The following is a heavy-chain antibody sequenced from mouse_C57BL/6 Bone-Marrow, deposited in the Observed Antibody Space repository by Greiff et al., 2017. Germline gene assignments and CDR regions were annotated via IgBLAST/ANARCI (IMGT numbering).Heavy chain of an antibody. CDR1: GFSLTSYG. CDR3: ARPSYYYGSTSYAMDY. J-gene: IGHJ4*01. V-gene: IGHV2-2*01. CDR2: IWSGGST. Sequence: QVQLQQSGPGLVQPSQSLSITCTVSGFSLTSYGVHWVRQSPGKGLEWLGVIWSGGSTDYNAAFISRLSISKDNSKSQVFFKMNSLQADDTAIYYCARPSYYYGSTSYAMDYWGQGTSVTVSS. D-gene: IGHD1-1*01.